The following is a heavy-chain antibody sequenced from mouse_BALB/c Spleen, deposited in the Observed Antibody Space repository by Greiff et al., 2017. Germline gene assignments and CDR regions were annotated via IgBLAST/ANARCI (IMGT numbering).Heavy chain of an antibody. CDR3: NAVAYGSSWFAY. CDR2: IDPENGDT. Sequence: EVQLQQSGAELVRSGASVKLSCTASGFNIKDYYMHWVKQRPEQGLEWIGWIDPENGDTEYAPKFQGKATMAADTSSNTAYLQLSSLTSEDTAVFYSNAVAYGSSWFAYWGQGTLVTVSA. D-gene: IGHD1-1*01. V-gene: IGHV14-4*02. CDR1: GFNIKDYY. J-gene: IGHJ3*01.